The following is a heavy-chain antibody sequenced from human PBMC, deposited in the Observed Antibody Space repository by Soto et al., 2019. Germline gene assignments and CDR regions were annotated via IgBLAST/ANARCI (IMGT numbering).Heavy chain of an antibody. D-gene: IGHD5-18*01. J-gene: IGHJ4*02. CDR3: AHRRGYSYDFDY. CDR2: IYWDDDK. Sequence: QITLKESGPTLVKPTQTLTLTCTFSGFSLSACGVGVGWIRQPPGKALEWLALIYWDDDKRYSPSLKSRLTITKDTSKNQVVLTMTNMDPVDTATYYCAHRRGYSYDFDYWGQGTLVTVSS. V-gene: IGHV2-5*02. CDR1: GFSLSACGVG.